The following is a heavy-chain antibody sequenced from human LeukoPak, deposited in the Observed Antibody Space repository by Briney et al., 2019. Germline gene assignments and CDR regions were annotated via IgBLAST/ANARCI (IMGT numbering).Heavy chain of an antibody. V-gene: IGHV3-48*02. Sequence: GGSLRLSCAASGFTFSSYWMSWVRQAPGKGLEWVSYISSSSSTIYYADSVKGRFTISRDNAKNSLYLQMNSLRDEDTAVYYCARDGTKAGYYDFWSGYYLGHYFDYWGQGTLVTVSS. CDR3: ARDGTKAGYYDFWSGYYLGHYFDY. J-gene: IGHJ4*02. CDR2: ISSSSSTI. CDR1: GFTFSSYW. D-gene: IGHD3-3*01.